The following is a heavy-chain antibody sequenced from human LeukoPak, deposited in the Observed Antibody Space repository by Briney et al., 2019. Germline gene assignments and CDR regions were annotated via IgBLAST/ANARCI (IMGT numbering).Heavy chain of an antibody. CDR1: GGAFSGYY. CDR2: INHSGST. D-gene: IGHD6-19*01. V-gene: IGHV4-34*01. CDR3: ARRYADSSGWYSLLYYYGMDV. Sequence: PSETLSLTCAVYGGAFSGYYWSWLRQPPGKGLEWLGEINHSGSTNYNPSLKSRVTISVDTSKNQFSLKLSSVTAADTAVYYCARRYADSSGWYSLLYYYGMDVWGQGTTVTVSS. J-gene: IGHJ6*02.